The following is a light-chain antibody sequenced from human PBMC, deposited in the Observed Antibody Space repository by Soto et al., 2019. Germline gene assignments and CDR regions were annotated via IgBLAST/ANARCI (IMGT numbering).Light chain of an antibody. Sequence: QSVLTQPPSVSGAPGQRVTISCTGNSSNIGAGYDVHWYQQLPGTAPKLLIYVNSNRPSGVPDRFSGSKSGTSASLAITGLQAEDEADYYCQSYDSSLSGSVVFGGGTKLTVL. J-gene: IGLJ2*01. CDR1: SSNIGAGYD. V-gene: IGLV1-40*01. CDR2: VNS. CDR3: QSYDSSLSGSVV.